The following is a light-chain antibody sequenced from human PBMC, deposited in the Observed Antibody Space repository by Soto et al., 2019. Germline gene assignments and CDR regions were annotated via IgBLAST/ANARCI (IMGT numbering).Light chain of an antibody. CDR1: QTISSW. Sequence: DIQMTQSPSTLSGSVGARVTITCRASQTISSWLAWYQQKPGKAPKLLIYKASTLKSGVPSRFSGSGSGTELTITISSLQPDDCATYYGQHYNSYSEAFGQGTKVDI. CDR3: QHYNSYSEA. J-gene: IGKJ1*01. V-gene: IGKV1-5*03. CDR2: KAS.